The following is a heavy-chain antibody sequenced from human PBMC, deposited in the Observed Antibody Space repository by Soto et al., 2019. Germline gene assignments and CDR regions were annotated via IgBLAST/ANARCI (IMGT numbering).Heavy chain of an antibody. CDR3: ARGCLEGIAVAGTFNWFDP. Sequence: ASVKVSCKASGYTFTGYYMHWVRQAPGQGLEWMGWINPNSGGTNYAQKFQRWVTMTRDTSISTAYMELSRLRSDDTAVYYCARGCLEGIAVAGTFNWFDPWGQGTLVTVSS. V-gene: IGHV1-2*04. CDR2: INPNSGGT. D-gene: IGHD6-19*01. CDR1: GYTFTGYY. J-gene: IGHJ5*02.